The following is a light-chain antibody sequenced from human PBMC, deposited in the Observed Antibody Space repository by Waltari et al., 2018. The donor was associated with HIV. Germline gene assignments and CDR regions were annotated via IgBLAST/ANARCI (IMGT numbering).Light chain of an antibody. V-gene: IGKV3-15*01. CDR1: QSVNSQ. CDR2: GAS. J-gene: IGKJ1*01. Sequence: EIVMTQSPATLSVSPGEGPTLSCRASQSVNSQLAWYQQKFGQAPRLLIYGASTRATGIPARFSGSGAGTECTRTSSSRQSEDFALYYCLQYNSWPETFGQGTKVEIK. CDR3: LQYNSWPET.